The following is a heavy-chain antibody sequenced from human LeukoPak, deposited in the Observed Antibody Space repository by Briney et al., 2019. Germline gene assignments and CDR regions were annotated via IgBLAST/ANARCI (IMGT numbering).Heavy chain of an antibody. CDR3: ARPLYCTSLAGSFDC. Sequence: GGSLRLSCAASGFSLTNYAMSWVRQAPRKGLEWVSAISGIDSSTYYADSVEGGFTFSRDNSKNTLYLHMISLRAEATAIYYCARPLYCTSLAGSFDCWGEGTLVTVSS. D-gene: IGHD2-8*01. V-gene: IGHV3-23*01. J-gene: IGHJ4*02. CDR1: GFSLTNYA. CDR2: ISGIDSST.